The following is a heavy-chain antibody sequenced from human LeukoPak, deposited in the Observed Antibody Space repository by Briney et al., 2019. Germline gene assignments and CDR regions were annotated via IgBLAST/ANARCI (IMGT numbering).Heavy chain of an antibody. J-gene: IGHJ4*02. CDR2: ITGDGETT. CDR3: ARGMTSDYDLGLDY. Sequence: PGGAPLLLCVGSGVTINRIGMVCGRQAPGSGLEIVSAITGDGETTYYADSVKARFTISRDSSKNKVDLQMDRLRPEDMAVYYCARGMTSDYDLGLDYWGQGTLVTVSS. D-gene: IGHD5-12*01. CDR1: GVTINRIG. V-gene: IGHV3-64*02.